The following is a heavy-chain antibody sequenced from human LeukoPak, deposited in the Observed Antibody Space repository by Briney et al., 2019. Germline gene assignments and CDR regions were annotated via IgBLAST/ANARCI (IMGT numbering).Heavy chain of an antibody. Sequence: GGSLRLSCAASGFTFSSYSMYWVRQAPGKGLEWVSSISSSSSYIYYADSVKGRFTISRDNAKNSLYLQMSSLRAEDTAVYYCARADLYCSSSGCARRAFDIWGQGTMVTVSS. CDR1: GFTFSSYS. J-gene: IGHJ3*02. V-gene: IGHV3-21*01. D-gene: IGHD3-22*01. CDR3: ARADLYCSSSGCARRAFDI. CDR2: ISSSSSYI.